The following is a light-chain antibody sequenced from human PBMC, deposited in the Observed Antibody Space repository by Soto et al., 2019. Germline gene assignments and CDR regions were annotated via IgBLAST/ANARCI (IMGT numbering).Light chain of an antibody. CDR2: AAS. CDR3: QQTYSMPVT. J-gene: IGKJ2*01. Sequence: DVQMTQSPSSLSASVGDRVTITCRASQSIASFLNWYQQRPGTAPKLLIYAASNLESGVPSRFSGRGSATDFTLSISSLQPEDFATYFSQQTYSMPVTFGQGTKLEMK. CDR1: QSIASF. V-gene: IGKV1-39*01.